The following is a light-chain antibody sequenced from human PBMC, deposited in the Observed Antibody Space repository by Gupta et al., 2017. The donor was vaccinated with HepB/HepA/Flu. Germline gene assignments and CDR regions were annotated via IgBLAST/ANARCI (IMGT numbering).Light chain of an antibody. CDR3: QHYGSSLYT. J-gene: IGKJ2*01. CDR1: QSVSSSH. CDR2: GAP. V-gene: IGKV3-20*01. Sequence: IVLTQSPGTLSLSPGERAPLSCRASQSVSSSHLAGYQQNPGQAPRLLSYGAPSRATGIPDRCSGSGSGTDVTLTSSRLEPEDCEVYYWQHYGSSLYTFGQGTKLEIK.